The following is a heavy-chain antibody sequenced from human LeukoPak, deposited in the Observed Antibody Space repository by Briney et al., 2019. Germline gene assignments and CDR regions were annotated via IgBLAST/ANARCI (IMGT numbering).Heavy chain of an antibody. CDR1: GGSISSSSYY. V-gene: IGHV4-39*01. CDR2: IYYSGST. Sequence: SETLSLTCTVSGGSISSSSYYWGWIRQPPGKGLEWIGSIYYSGSTYYNPSLKSRVTISVDTSKNQFSLKLSSVTAADTAVYYCARGIDTILYFDYWGQGTLVTVSS. J-gene: IGHJ4*02. CDR3: ARGIDTILYFDY.